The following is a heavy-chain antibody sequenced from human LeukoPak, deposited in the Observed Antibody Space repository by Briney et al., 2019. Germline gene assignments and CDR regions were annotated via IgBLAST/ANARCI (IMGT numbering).Heavy chain of an antibody. CDR3: SRGRDRSKAGDH. CDR1: GGSCDDYY. J-gene: IGHJ4*02. CDR2: IHPHGIF. V-gene: IGHV4-34*01. Sequence: SETLSLTCDVSGGSCDDYYCSWIRQPPGKGLEWIGEIHPHGIFYYNSSLMSRVTISIDTSKSQFSLRLTSVTAAVTAIYYCSRGRDRSKAGDHWGQGSLVTVSS. D-gene: IGHD5-24*01.